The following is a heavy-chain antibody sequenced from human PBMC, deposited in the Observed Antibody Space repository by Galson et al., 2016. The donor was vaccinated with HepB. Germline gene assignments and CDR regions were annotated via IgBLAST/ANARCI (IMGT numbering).Heavy chain of an antibody. J-gene: IGHJ4*02. CDR1: GFIFDEYT. Sequence: SLRLSCAASGFIFDEYTMHWVRQAPGRGLEWVSYISWDGDVTDYADSVKGRFTISRDNTKDSLYLQMDSLRTEDTAFYYCAKGAVPLDWGQGILVTVSS. V-gene: IGHV3-43*01. CDR3: AKGAVPLD. D-gene: IGHD6-19*01. CDR2: ISWDGDVT.